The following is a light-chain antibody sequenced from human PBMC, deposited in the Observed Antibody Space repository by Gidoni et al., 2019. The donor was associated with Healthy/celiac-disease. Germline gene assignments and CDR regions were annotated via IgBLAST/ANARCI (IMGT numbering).Light chain of an antibody. Sequence: EIVMTQSPATLSVSPGERATLSCRASQSVSSNLVWYQQKPGQAPRLLIYGASTRATGIPASFSGSGSGTEFTLTISSLQSEDFAVYYCQQYNNWLLYTFGQXTKLEIK. J-gene: IGKJ2*01. V-gene: IGKV3-15*01. CDR3: QQYNNWLLYT. CDR1: QSVSSN. CDR2: GAS.